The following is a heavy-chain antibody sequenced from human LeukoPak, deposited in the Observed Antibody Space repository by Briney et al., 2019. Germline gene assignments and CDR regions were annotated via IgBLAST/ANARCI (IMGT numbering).Heavy chain of an antibody. CDR3: AKDSSWYNHGMDV. Sequence: GRSLRLSCAASGFTFDDYAMHWVRQAPGKGLEWVSGISWNSGSIGYADSVKGRFTISRDNAKNSLYLQMNSLRAEDTALYYCAKDSSWYNHGMDVWGQGTTVTVSS. D-gene: IGHD6-13*01. J-gene: IGHJ6*02. CDR1: GFTFDDYA. V-gene: IGHV3-9*01. CDR2: ISWNSGSI.